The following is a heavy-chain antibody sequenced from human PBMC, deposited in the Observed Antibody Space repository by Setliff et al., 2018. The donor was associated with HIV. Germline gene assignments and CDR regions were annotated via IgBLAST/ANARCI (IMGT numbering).Heavy chain of an antibody. CDR3: ARDSSFNMDV. CDR1: GYTFTSYG. Sequence: ASVKVSCKASGYTFTSYGISWVRQAPGQGLEWMGWISEYNGDTKYAQKLQGRVTMTKDTSTSTAYMELRSLRSDDTAVYYCARDSSFNMDVWGKGTMVTVSS. V-gene: IGHV1-18*01. CDR2: ISEYNGDT. J-gene: IGHJ6*03.